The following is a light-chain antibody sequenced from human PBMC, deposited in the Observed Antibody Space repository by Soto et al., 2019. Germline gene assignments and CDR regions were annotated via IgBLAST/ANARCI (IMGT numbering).Light chain of an antibody. J-gene: IGKJ1*01. CDR1: QSVGTY. CDR3: QQYNDWPRT. Sequence: EIVMTQSPATLSASPGERATLSCRASQSVGTYLAWYQQKPGQAPRLLIYGASTRAAGISPRFSGGGSGTEFTLTISSLQSEDFAVYYCQQYNDWPRTFGQGTKVGIK. V-gene: IGKV3-15*01. CDR2: GAS.